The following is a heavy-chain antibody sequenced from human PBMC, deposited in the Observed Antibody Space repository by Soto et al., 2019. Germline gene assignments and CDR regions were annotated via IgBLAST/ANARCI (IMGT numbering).Heavy chain of an antibody. CDR1: TVYFAIYG. D-gene: IGHD6-19*01. Sequence: GGSLRLSCRTSTVYFAIYGIYWVRQSPGRGLEWLAYMSFDGTEKHYADSVKGRLTMSKDQSXXXXXXXXXXXXXXXXDTAVYXCATGVTGYGRGWADKPLDSWGRGTLVTVSS. V-gene: IGHV3-30*02. J-gene: IGHJ5*01. CDR3: XCATGVTGYGRGWADKPLDS. CDR2: MSFDGTEK.